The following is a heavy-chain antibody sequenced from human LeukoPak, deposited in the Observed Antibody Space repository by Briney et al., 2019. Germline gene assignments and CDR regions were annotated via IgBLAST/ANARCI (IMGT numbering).Heavy chain of an antibody. D-gene: IGHD2-15*01. CDR1: GYTFTSYG. CDR2: ISAYNGST. J-gene: IGHJ5*02. Sequence: GASVKVSCKASGYTFTSYGISWVRQAPGQGLEWMGWISAYNGSTNYAQKLQGRVTMTTDTSTSTAYMELRSLRSDDTAVYYCARGYCSGGSCYRNWFDPWGQGTLVTVSS. V-gene: IGHV1-18*01. CDR3: ARGYCSGGSCYRNWFDP.